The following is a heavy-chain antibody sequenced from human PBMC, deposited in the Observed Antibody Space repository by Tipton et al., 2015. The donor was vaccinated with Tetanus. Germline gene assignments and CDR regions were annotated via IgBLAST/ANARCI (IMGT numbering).Heavy chain of an antibody. Sequence: TLSLTCTVSGGSIRSGGFFWNWLRRSPGKGLEWIGYVYYSGDTYYNPSFKGRVTISVDTSKNQFSLDVYSVTAADTAVYYCARGQGGGRVVRLNWFDPWGQGTLVPVSS. CDR2: VYYSGDT. CDR3: ARGQGGGRVVRLNWFDP. J-gene: IGHJ5*02. V-gene: IGHV4-31*03. D-gene: IGHD6-6*01. CDR1: GGSIRSGGFF.